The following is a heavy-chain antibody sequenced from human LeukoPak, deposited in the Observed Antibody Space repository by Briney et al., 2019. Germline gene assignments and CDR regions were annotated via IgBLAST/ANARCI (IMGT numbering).Heavy chain of an antibody. CDR3: GREFILVDTPGDDFDY. V-gene: IGHV3-74*01. J-gene: IGHJ4*02. D-gene: IGHD4-23*01. CDR1: GFTFSNYW. Sequence: GGSLRLSCAASGFTFSNYWMHWVRQVPGKGLVWVSRINVDGSVKSYADSVKGRFTISRDNAKNTVSLQMNSLRAEDTAGFYWGREFILVDTPGDDFDYWGQGALVTVSS. CDR2: INVDGSVK.